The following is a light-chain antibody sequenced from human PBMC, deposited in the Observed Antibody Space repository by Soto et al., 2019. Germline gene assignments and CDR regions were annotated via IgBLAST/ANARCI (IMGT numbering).Light chain of an antibody. CDR3: QQSYSTPRT. J-gene: IGKJ1*01. CDR2: AAS. V-gene: IGKV1-39*01. CDR1: QSISSY. Sequence: DIQMTQSPSSLSASVGDRVTITCRASQSISSYLNWYQQKPGKAHKLLIYAASSLQSGVPSRFSGSGSGTDFTLTISRLQPEDFATYYCQQSYSTPRTFGQGTKVEIK.